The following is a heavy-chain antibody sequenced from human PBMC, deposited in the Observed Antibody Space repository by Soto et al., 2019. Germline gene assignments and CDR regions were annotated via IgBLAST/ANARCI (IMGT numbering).Heavy chain of an antibody. CDR3: ARAYGMDV. V-gene: IGHV1-18*01. Sequence: ASVKVSCTASGYTFTSYGISWVRQAPGQGLEWMGWISAYNGNTNYSPSFQGHVTISADKSVSTAYLQWSSLKASDTAMYYCARAYGMDVWGQGTTVTVSS. J-gene: IGHJ6*02. CDR2: ISAYNGNT. CDR1: GYTFTSYG.